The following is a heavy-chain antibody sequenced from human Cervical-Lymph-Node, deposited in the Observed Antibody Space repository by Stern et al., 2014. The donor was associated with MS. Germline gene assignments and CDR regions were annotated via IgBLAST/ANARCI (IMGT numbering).Heavy chain of an antibody. D-gene: IGHD1-1*01. CDR2: IYPGDSET. CDR3: ARRGHGYMGIDY. CDR1: GYRFTNYW. Sequence: VQLVESGAEVKKPGESLRISCEVSGYRFTNYWIGWVRPMPGKGLEWMGIIYPGDSETRYSPSFQGQVTISFDQSNTTTYLQWSSLKASDTAIYYCARRGHGYMGIDYWGQGALVTVSS. J-gene: IGHJ4*02. V-gene: IGHV5-51*03.